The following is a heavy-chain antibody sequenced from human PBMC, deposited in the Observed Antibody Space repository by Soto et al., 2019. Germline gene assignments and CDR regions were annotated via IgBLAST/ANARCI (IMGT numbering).Heavy chain of an antibody. CDR1: GFTFSNYA. J-gene: IGHJ4*02. V-gene: IGHV3-23*01. Sequence: EVQLLESGGGLVQPGGSLRLSCATSGFTFSNYAMTWVRQAPGKGLEWVSALTGSGTTTYYADSVKGRFTISRDISKNTLNLQMNSQRVEDTAVYYCAKDATYSSSWDGGIDYWGQGTLVTVSS. CDR3: AKDATYSSSWDGGIDY. CDR2: LTGSGTTT. D-gene: IGHD6-13*01.